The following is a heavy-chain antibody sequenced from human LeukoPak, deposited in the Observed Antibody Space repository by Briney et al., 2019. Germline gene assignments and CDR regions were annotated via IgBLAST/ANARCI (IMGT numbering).Heavy chain of an antibody. J-gene: IGHJ4*02. CDR3: ASGYSGYDFFRADY. V-gene: IGHV4-4*07. Sequence: PSETLSLTCTVSGGSISTNYWSWIRQPAGKGLEWIGRIYTSGNTGYNPSLKSRVTMSVDTSKNQFSLKLSSLTAADTAVYYCASGYSGYDFFRADYWGQGTLVTVSS. CDR2: IYTSGNT. CDR1: GGSISTNY. D-gene: IGHD5-12*01.